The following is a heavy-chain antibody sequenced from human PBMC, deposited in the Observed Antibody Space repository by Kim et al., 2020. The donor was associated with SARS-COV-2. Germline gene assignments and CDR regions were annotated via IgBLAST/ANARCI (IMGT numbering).Heavy chain of an antibody. D-gene: IGHD1-26*01. Sequence: YADSVKSRFTISRDNAKNALYLQMNSLRADDTALYYCATWAYTYFFDYWGQGTLVTVSS. CDR3: ATWAYTYFFDY. J-gene: IGHJ4*02. V-gene: IGHV3-9*01.